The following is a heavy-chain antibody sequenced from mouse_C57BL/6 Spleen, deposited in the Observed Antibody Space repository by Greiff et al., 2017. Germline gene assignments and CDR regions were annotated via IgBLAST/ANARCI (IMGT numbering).Heavy chain of an antibody. CDR1: GYTFTSYW. Sequence: QVQLQQPGAELVKPGASVKLSCKASGYTFTSYWMHWVKQRTGQGLEWIGMIHPNSGGTKYNAKFKSKATLTVDKPSSTAYMQLSILTSEYSAVYFCARHYGSSYWYFDVWGTGTLVPVSS. J-gene: IGHJ1*03. D-gene: IGHD1-1*01. CDR3: ARHYGSSYWYFDV. CDR2: IHPNSGGT. V-gene: IGHV1-64*01.